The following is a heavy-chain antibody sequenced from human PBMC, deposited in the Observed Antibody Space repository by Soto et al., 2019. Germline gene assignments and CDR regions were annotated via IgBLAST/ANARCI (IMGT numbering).Heavy chain of an antibody. Sequence: QLQLQESGPGLVKPSETLSLTCTVSGGSISSSSYYWGWIRQPPGKGLEWIGSIYYSGSTYYNPSLKSRVTISVDTSKNQFSLKLSSVTAADTAVYYCARPKGYCISTSCFNFDPWGQGTLVTVSS. D-gene: IGHD2-2*01. CDR1: GGSISSSSYY. V-gene: IGHV4-39*01. CDR2: IYYSGST. CDR3: ARPKGYCISTSCFNFDP. J-gene: IGHJ5*02.